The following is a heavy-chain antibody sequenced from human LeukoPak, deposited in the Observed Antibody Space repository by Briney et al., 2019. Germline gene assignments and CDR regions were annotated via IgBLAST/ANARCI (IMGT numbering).Heavy chain of an antibody. D-gene: IGHD4-17*01. V-gene: IGHV7-4-1*02. CDR1: GYAFINYA. Sequence: GASVKVSCKTSGYAFINYAINWVRQAPGQGPEWMGWINTNTGSQTYAQGFTGRFVFSLDTSVSTTYLQISSLETEDTAIYYYARSNNDGDYLGVGFDYWGQGALVTVSS. J-gene: IGHJ4*02. CDR2: INTNTGSQ. CDR3: ARSNNDGDYLGVGFDY.